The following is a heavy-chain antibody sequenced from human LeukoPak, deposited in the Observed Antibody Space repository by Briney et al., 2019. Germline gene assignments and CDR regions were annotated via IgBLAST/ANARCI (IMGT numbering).Heavy chain of an antibody. D-gene: IGHD3-3*01. V-gene: IGHV4-61*02. CDR3: ARDGKGDFWSGYYSFDAFDI. CDR1: GGSISSGSYY. Sequence: SETLSLTCTVSGGSISSGSYYWSWIRQPAGKGLEWIGRIYTSGSTNYNPSLKSRVTISVDTSKNQFSLKLSSVTAADTAVYYCARDGKGDFWSGYYSFDAFDIWGQGTMVTVSS. CDR2: IYTSGST. J-gene: IGHJ3*02.